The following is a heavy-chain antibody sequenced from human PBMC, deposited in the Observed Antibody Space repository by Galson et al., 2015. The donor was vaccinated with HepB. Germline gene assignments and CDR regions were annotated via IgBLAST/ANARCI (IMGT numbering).Heavy chain of an antibody. CDR3: ARDRPVGKLERTGTFDY. V-gene: IGHV3-21*01. CDR2: ISSSSSYI. CDR1: GFTFSSYS. D-gene: IGHD1-1*01. Sequence: SLRLSCAASGFTFSSYSMNWVRQAPGKGLEWVSSISSSSSYIYYADSVKGRFTISRDNAKNSLYRQMNSLRAEDTAVYYCARDRPVGKLERTGTFDYWGQGTLVTVSS. J-gene: IGHJ4*02.